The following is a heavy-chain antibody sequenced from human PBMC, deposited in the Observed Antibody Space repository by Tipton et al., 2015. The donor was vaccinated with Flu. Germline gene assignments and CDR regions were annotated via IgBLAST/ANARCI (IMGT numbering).Heavy chain of an antibody. V-gene: IGHV4-59*12. D-gene: IGHD3-3*01. Sequence: LSLTCTISSGSIGSFYWNWIRQPPGKGLEWIGYIYNSKYTKYNPSLKSRVTISADTSKNQFSLQLRSVTAADTAVYYCARDHPPSITVLGEITDYFGMAVWGQGTTVTVSS. CDR2: IYNSKYT. CDR3: ARDHPPSITVLGEITDYFGMAV. J-gene: IGHJ6*02. CDR1: SGSIGSFY.